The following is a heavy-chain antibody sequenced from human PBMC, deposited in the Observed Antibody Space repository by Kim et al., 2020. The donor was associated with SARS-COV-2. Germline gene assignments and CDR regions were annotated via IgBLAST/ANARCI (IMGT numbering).Heavy chain of an antibody. CDR3: LRENWFFDN. J-gene: IGHJ4*02. CDR2: ISPDGSET. CDR1: GFSLSPYY. V-gene: IGHV3-7*01. Sequence: GGSLRLSCVASGFSLSPYYMTWLRQAPGKGLECVAIISPDGSETYYGGSVKGRFTISRDNARNSLYLQMDSLRAEDTAVYFRLRENWFFDNWGQGRLVTV. D-gene: IGHD3-9*01.